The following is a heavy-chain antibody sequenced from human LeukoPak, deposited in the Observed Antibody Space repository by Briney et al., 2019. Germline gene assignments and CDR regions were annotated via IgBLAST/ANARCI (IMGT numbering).Heavy chain of an antibody. J-gene: IGHJ3*02. D-gene: IGHD5-24*01. CDR1: GGSINSDY. V-gene: IGHV4-59*01. CDR3: ARVGGMTTINNAAFDI. Sequence: SETLSLTCSVSGGSINSDYWNWIRQPPGKGLEWIGYIYHSGSTNYNPSLKSRVTRSIDKSKKQFSLKLISVTAADTAIYYCARVGGMTTINNAAFDIWGQGTMVTVSS. CDR2: IYHSGST.